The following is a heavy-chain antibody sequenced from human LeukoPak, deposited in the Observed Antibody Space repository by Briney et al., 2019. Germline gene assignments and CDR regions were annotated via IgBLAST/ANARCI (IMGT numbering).Heavy chain of an antibody. CDR2: INHSGNT. D-gene: IGHD1-26*01. Sequence: PSETLSLTCSVSGASISRDSYHWSWIRQPAGKGLEWIGEINHSGNTNYHPSLKSRVTISVDTSKNQFSLKLRSVTAADTAVYYCARLWDESGSYWGQGIMVIVSS. V-gene: IGHV4-61*10. CDR3: ARLWDESGSY. J-gene: IGHJ4*02. CDR1: GASISRDSYH.